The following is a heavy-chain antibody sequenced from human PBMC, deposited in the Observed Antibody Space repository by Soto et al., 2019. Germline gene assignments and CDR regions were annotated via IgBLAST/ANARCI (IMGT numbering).Heavy chain of an antibody. J-gene: IGHJ4*02. V-gene: IGHV4-4*02. CDR1: GGSISSSNW. CDR3: ARLYYYDSSGYDYFDY. D-gene: IGHD3-22*01. CDR2: IYHSGST. Sequence: PSETLSLTCAVSGGSISSSNWWSWVRQPPGKGLEWIGEIYHSGSTNYNPSLKSRVTISVDKSKNQFSLKLSSVTAADTAVYYCARLYYYDSSGYDYFDYWGQGTLVTVSS.